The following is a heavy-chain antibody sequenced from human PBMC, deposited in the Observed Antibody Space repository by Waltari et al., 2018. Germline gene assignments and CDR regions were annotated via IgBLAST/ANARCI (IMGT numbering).Heavy chain of an antibody. CDR1: GYSISSGYY. CDR2: IYHSGST. D-gene: IGHD1-1*01. V-gene: IGHV4-38-2*02. Sequence: QVQLQESGPGLVKPSETLSLTCTVSGYSISSGYYWGLLRQPPGKGLEWIWSIYHSGSTYYNPSLKSRVTISVDTSKNQFSLKLSSVTAADTAVYYCARDVEPHYYYYYMDVWGKGTTVTVSS. CDR3: ARDVEPHYYYYYMDV. J-gene: IGHJ6*03.